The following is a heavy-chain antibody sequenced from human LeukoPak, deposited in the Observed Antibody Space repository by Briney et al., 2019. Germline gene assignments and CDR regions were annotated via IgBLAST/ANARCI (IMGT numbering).Heavy chain of an antibody. Sequence: GGSLRLSCAASVFTVSNNYMSWVRQAPGKGLEWVSVIYSGGSTDYADSVKGRFTISRDNSKITLYLQVNSLRAEDTAVYYCARKYGGYYFDYWGQGTLVTVSS. CDR2: IYSGGST. D-gene: IGHD3-22*01. CDR3: ARKYGGYYFDY. V-gene: IGHV3-53*01. J-gene: IGHJ4*02. CDR1: VFTVSNNY.